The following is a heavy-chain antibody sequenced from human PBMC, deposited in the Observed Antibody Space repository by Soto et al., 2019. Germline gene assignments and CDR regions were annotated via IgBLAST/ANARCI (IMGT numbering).Heavy chain of an antibody. CDR3: AREGGTYYYDSSGHDAFDI. D-gene: IGHD3-22*01. Sequence: SETLSLTCTVSGGSISSGGYYWRWIRQHPGKGLEWIGYIYYSGGTYYNPSLKSRVTISVDTSKNQFSLKLSSVTAADTAVYYCAREGGTYYYDSSGHDAFDIWGQGKMVTVSS. CDR2: IYYSGGT. V-gene: IGHV4-31*03. J-gene: IGHJ3*02. CDR1: GGSISSGGYY.